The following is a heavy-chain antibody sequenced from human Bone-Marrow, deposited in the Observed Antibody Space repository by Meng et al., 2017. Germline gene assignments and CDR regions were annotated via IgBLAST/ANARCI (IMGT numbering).Heavy chain of an antibody. Sequence: GESLKISCKASGFAFSTDWMTWVRQAPGKGLEWVANIKEDDSEIYYVDSVKGRFTISRDNAKNSLYLQMNSLRAEDTAVYYCARGRYYYDSGGQGTMVTVSS. CDR2: IKEDDSEI. V-gene: IGHV3-7*01. CDR3: ARGRYYYDS. D-gene: IGHD3-22*01. J-gene: IGHJ4*02. CDR1: GFAFSTDW.